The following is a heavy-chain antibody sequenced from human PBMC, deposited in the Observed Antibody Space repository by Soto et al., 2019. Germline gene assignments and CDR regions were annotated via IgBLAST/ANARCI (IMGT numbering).Heavy chain of an antibody. D-gene: IGHD6-13*01. J-gene: IGHJ4*02. Sequence: GGSLRLSCAASGFTFSSYAMHWVRQAPGKGLEWVAVISYDGSNKYYADSVKGRFTISRDNSKNTLYLQMNSLRAEDTAVYYCARYIAAAGRVLDYWGQGTLVTVSS. V-gene: IGHV3-30-3*01. CDR3: ARYIAAAGRVLDY. CDR2: ISYDGSNK. CDR1: GFTFSSYA.